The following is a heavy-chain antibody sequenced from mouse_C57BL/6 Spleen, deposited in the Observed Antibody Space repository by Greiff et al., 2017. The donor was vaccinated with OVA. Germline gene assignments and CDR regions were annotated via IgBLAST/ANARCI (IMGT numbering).Heavy chain of an antibody. CDR1: GYTFTSYW. D-gene: IGHD1-1*01. CDR2: IYPSDSET. CDR3: ARRGITTVVAHFDY. Sequence: QVQLQQPGAELVRPGSSVKLSCKASGYTFTSYWMDWVKQRPGQGLEWIGNIYPSDSETHYNQKFKDKATLTVDKSSSTAYMQLSSLTSEDSAVYYCARRGITTVVAHFDYWGQGTTLTVSS. J-gene: IGHJ2*01. V-gene: IGHV1-61*01.